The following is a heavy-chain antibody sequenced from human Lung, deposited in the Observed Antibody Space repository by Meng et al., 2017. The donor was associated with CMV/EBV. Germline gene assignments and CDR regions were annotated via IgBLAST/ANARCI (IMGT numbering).Heavy chain of an antibody. CDR2: IDIDGRDI. Sequence: GRLVESGGGVVRPGGSLRLSCAVYGFTLTRYGMRWVSEVAGKGLGWVSRIDIDGRDITYADSVRGRFSISRDDAKNTLYLQMNSLRIEDTAVYYCARGVAETLGWEMGYWGQGTLVTVPS. D-gene: IGHD1-26*01. CDR1: GFTLTRYG. V-gene: IGHV3-74*03. J-gene: IGHJ4*02. CDR3: ARGVAETLGWEMGY.